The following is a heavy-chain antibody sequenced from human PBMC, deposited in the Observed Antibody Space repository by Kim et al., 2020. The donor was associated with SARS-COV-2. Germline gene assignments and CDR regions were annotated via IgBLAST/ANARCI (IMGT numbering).Heavy chain of an antibody. CDR3: ARDRIDDILTGYYGPFFDY. D-gene: IGHD3-9*01. CDR1: GFTFSSYS. Sequence: GGSLRLSCAASGFTFSSYSMNWVRQAPGKGLEWVSSISSSSSYIYYADSVKGRFTISRDNAKNSLYLQMNSLRAEDTAVYYCARDRIDDILTGYYGPFFDYWGQGTLVSVSS. CDR2: ISSSSSYI. V-gene: IGHV3-21*01. J-gene: IGHJ4*02.